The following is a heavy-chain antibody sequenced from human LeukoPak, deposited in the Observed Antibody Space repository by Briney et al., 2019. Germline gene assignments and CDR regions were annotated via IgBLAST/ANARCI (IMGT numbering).Heavy chain of an antibody. V-gene: IGHV3-15*01. CDR3: ARAMRGYFDY. Sequence: GGSLRLSCAASGFSFRNAWMSWVRQAPGKGLEWVGRIKSKTDGGTTDYAAPVKGRFTISKDDSKNTLYLQMNSLRAEDTAVYYCARAMRGYFDYWGQGTLVTVSS. CDR1: GFSFRNAW. CDR2: IKSKTDGGTT. J-gene: IGHJ4*02.